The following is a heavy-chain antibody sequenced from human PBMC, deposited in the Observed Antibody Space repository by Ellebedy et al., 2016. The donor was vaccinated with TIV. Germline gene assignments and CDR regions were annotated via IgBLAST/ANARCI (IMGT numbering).Heavy chain of an antibody. CDR2: INPSGGST. J-gene: IGHJ6*03. CDR1: GYTFTSYY. D-gene: IGHD1-7*01. Sequence: ASVKVSXXASGYTFTSYYMHWVRQAPGQGLEWMGIINPSGGSTSYAQKFQGRVTMTRDTSTSTVYMELSSLRSEDTAVYYCARAGSGTTPYYYYMDVWGKGTTVTVSS. CDR3: ARAGSGTTPYYYYMDV. V-gene: IGHV1-46*03.